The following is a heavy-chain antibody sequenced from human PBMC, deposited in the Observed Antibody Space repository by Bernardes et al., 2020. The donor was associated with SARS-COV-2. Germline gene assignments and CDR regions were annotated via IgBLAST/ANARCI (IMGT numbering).Heavy chain of an antibody. CDR3: ARAGGGAASIDV. J-gene: IGHJ3*01. Sequence: ASVKVSCKAYGFTLTFFYMHWVRQAPGQGLEWMGRIDPSDGRTKYPQKFQDRVTMTSETSTSSVDMGLSSLPSEEAAAYYCARAGGGAASIDVWGQGTLVTV. D-gene: IGHD2-2*01. CDR2: IDPSDGRT. V-gene: IGHV1-46*01. CDR1: GFTLTFFY.